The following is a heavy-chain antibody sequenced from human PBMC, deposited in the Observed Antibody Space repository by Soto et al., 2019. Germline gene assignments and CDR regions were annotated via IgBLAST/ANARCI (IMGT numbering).Heavy chain of an antibody. J-gene: IGHJ6*02. Sequence: SETLSLTCTVSGGSISSYYWSWIRQPAGKGLEWIGRIYTSGSTNYNPSLKSRVTMSVDTSKNQFSLKLSSVTAADTAVYYCAREYYGAGSYYYYGMDVWGQGTTVTVSS. V-gene: IGHV4-4*07. D-gene: IGHD3-10*01. CDR1: GGSISSYY. CDR3: AREYYGAGSYYYYGMDV. CDR2: IYTSGST.